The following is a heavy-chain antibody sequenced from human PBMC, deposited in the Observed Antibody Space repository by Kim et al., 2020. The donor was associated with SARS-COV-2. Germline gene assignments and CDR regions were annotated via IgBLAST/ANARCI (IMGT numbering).Heavy chain of an antibody. J-gene: IGHJ5*02. V-gene: IGHV3-53*01. D-gene: IGHD2-15*01. CDR1: GFTVSSNY. CDR3: ARVGVAATRGGWFDP. CDR2: IYSGGST. Sequence: GGSLRLSCAASGFTVSSNYMSWVRQAPGKGLEWVSVIYSGGSTYYADSVKGRFTISRDNSKNTLYLQMNSLRAEDTAVYYCARVGVAATRGGWFDPWGQGTLVTVSS.